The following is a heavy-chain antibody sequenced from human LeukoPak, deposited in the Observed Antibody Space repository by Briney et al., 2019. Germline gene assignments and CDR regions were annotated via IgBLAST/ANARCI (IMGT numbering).Heavy chain of an antibody. CDR3: ARSLPGAIGAADL. D-gene: IGHD1-26*01. J-gene: IGHJ4*02. V-gene: IGHV4-59*01. CDR2: IHSSGST. Sequence: PSETLSLTCTVSGGSIISYYWSWIRQPPGQGLEWIAFIHSSGSTGYSPSLKSRVTISVDTSKNHFSLKVTSLTPADTGVCYCARSLPGAIGAADLWGQGTLVTVSS. CDR1: GGSIISYY.